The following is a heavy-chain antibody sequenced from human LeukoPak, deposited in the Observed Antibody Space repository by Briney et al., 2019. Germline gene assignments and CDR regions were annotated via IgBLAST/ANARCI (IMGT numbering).Heavy chain of an antibody. CDR1: SGSITRDY. D-gene: IGHD6-19*01. Sequence: SETLSLTCTVSSGSITRDYWSWVRQPPGRGLEWIGDIYYSGSTNYNPSLNSRVTISVDASKNQFSLKLSSVTAADTAVYYCARRGHCSSAWSTSLDSWGQGTLVTVSS. V-gene: IGHV4-59*08. J-gene: IGHJ4*02. CDR3: ARRGHCSSAWSTSLDS. CDR2: IYYSGST.